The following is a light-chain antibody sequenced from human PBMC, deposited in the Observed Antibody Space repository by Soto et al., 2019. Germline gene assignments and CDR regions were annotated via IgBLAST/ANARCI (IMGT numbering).Light chain of an antibody. CDR3: QQYNSFWT. J-gene: IGKJ1*01. V-gene: IGKV1-5*01. Sequence: DIQMTQSPSPLSASVGDRVTITCRASQSISSWLAWYQQKPGKAPKLLIYDASSLESGVPSRFSGSGSGTEFTLTISSLQPVDFATYYCQQYNSFWTFGQGTKVDIK. CDR1: QSISSW. CDR2: DAS.